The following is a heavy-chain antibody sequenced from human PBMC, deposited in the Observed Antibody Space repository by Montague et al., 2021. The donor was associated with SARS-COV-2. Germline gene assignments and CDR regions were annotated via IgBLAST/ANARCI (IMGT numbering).Heavy chain of an antibody. CDR3: ARAYCNSTSCYPIDY. J-gene: IGHJ4*02. CDR1: GDSVSSTSAA. Sequence: CAISGDSVSSTSAAWNWIRQSPSRGLEWLGRTYFTSKWSSEYALSVKSRLIISPDTSKNQFSLRLMSVTPDDTAVYYCARAYCNSTSCYPIDYWSQGTLVTVSS. D-gene: IGHD2-2*01. CDR2: TYFTSKWSS. V-gene: IGHV6-1*01.